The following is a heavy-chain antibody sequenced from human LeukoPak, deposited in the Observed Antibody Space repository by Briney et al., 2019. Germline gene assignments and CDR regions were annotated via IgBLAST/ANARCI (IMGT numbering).Heavy chain of an antibody. J-gene: IGHJ6*02. CDR1: GFTLSSYS. D-gene: IGHD6-13*01. CDR2: ISSSSSYI. CDR3: ARDDGSSWSTYYYGMDV. V-gene: IGHV3-21*01. Sequence: GGSLRLSCAASGFTLSSYSMNWVRQAPGKGLEWVSSISSSSSYIYYADSVKGRFTISRDNAKNSLYLQMNSLRAEDTAVYYCARDDGSSWSTYYYGMDVWGQGTTVTVSS.